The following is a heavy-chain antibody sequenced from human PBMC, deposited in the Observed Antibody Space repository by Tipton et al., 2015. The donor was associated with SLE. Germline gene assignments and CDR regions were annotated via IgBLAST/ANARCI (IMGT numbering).Heavy chain of an antibody. CDR1: GFTFSSYW. V-gene: IGHV3-7*01. J-gene: IGHJ2*01. CDR2: IKSDGSEK. Sequence: SLRLSCVASGFTFSSYWMTWVRQAPGKGLEWVAKIKSDGSEKHYVDSVKGRFTISRDDAKNSVYLQMNSLRAEDTALYYCGRKGWYFDLCGRGTLVNVSS. CDR3: GRKGWYFDL.